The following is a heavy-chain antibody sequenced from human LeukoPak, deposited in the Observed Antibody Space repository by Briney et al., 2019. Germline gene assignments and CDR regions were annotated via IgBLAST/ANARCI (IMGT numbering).Heavy chain of an antibody. CDR1: GFIFSGYA. D-gene: IGHD6-19*01. CDR3: AKDRQYDSSGWYY. J-gene: IGHJ4*02. V-gene: IGHV3-23*01. Sequence: GGSLRLSCAASGFIFSGYAMSWVRQAPGKGLEWVSAISDSGGNTYYADSVKGRFTISRDNSKNTLYLQMNSLRAEDTAVYYCAKDRQYDSSGWYYWGQGTLVTVSS. CDR2: ISDSGGNT.